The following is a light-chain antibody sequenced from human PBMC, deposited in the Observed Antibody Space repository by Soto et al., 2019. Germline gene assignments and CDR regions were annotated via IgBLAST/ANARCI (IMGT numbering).Light chain of an antibody. CDR1: SSNIGAGYD. J-gene: IGLJ1*01. V-gene: IGLV1-40*01. CDR2: GNS. CDR3: QSYDSSLRGFYV. Sequence: QSVLTKPPSVSGAPGQRVTISCTGSSSNIGAGYDVHWYQQLPGTAPKLLIYGNSNRPSGVPDRFSGSKSGTSASLAITGLQAEDEADYYCQSYDSSLRGFYVFGTGTKLTVL.